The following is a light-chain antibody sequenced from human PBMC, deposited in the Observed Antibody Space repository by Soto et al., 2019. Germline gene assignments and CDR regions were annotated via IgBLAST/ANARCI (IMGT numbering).Light chain of an antibody. Sequence: EIVMTQYPATLSVSPGERATLSCRASQSVSSNLAWYQQKPGQAPRLLISGASTRATGIPARFSGSGSGTEFTLTISSLQSEDFAVYYCQQYNYWPPWTFGQGTKVEIK. J-gene: IGKJ1*01. CDR2: GAS. V-gene: IGKV3-15*01. CDR3: QQYNYWPPWT. CDR1: QSVSSN.